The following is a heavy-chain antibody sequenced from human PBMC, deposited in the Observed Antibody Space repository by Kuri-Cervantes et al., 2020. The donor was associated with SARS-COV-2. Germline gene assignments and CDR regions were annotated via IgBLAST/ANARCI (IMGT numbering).Heavy chain of an antibody. CDR2: INPNSGGT. D-gene: IGHD2-8*01. CDR3: ATNRCTNGVCSVYYFDY. J-gene: IGHJ4*02. CDR1: GGTFSSYA. Sequence: ASVKVSCKASGGTFSSYAISWVRQAPGQGLEWMGWINPNSGGTNYAQKFQGRVTMTRDTSISTAYMELSRLRSDDTAVYYCATNRCTNGVCSVYYFDYWGQGTLVTVSS. V-gene: IGHV1-2*02.